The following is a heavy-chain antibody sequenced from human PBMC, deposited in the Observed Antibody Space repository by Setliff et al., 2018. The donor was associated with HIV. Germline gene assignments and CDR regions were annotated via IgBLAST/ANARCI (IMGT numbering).Heavy chain of an antibody. Sequence: GASLTISCKGSGYSFTSYWIGWVRQMPGKGLEWMGIIYPGDSDTRYSPSFQGQVTISADKSISTAYLQWSSLKASDTAMSYGARPRSSSWYEDAFDIWGQGTMVTVSS. V-gene: IGHV5-51*01. D-gene: IGHD6-13*01. CDR3: ARPRSSSWYEDAFDI. CDR1: GYSFTSYW. J-gene: IGHJ3*02. CDR2: IYPGDSDT.